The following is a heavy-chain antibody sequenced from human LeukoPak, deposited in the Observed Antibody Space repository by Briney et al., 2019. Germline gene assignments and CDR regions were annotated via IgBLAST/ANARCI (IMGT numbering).Heavy chain of an antibody. V-gene: IGHV3-23*01. CDR3: AKELYGNPSGY. CDR2: ISGDGGTI. J-gene: IGHJ4*02. D-gene: IGHD2-8*01. Sequence: PGGSLRLSCAASGFTLRSSAMSWVRQAPGKGLEWVSAISGDGGTISYAASVRGRFTISRDNAKNTLFLQTSSLRAGDTALYYCAKELYGNPSGYWGQGTRVTVSS. CDR1: GFTLRSSA.